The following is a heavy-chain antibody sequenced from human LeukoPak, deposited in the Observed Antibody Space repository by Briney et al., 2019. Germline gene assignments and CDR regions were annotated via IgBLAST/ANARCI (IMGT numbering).Heavy chain of an antibody. CDR3: VRVCSNTRCLESGDFDV. V-gene: IGHV1-69*13. J-gene: IGHJ3*01. CDR1: GGTFSSYA. CDR2: IIPIFGTA. Sequence: AASVKVSCKASGGTFSSYAISWVRQAPGQGLEWMGGIIPIFGTANYAQKFQGRVTITADESTSTAYMDLSSLRSEDTAVYYCVRVCSNTRCLESGDFDVWGQGTLVTVSS. D-gene: IGHD2-2*01.